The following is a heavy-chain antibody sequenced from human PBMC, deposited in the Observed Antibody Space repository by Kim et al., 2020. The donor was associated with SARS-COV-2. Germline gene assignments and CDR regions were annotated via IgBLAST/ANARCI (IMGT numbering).Heavy chain of an antibody. CDR3: ARGDGYNWMDY. J-gene: IGHJ4*02. CDR1: GGTFSSYA. CDR2: IIPILGIA. D-gene: IGHD5-12*01. Sequence: SVKVSCKASGGTFSSYAISWVRQAPGQGLEWMGRIIPILGIANYAQKFQGRVTITADKSTSTAYMELSSLRSEDTAVYYCARGDGYNWMDYWGQGTLVTVSS. V-gene: IGHV1-69*04.